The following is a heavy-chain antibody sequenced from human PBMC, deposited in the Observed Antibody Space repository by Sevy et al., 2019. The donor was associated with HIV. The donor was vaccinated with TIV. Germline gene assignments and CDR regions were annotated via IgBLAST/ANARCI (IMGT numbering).Heavy chain of an antibody. CDR3: ARTVEMATIYYFDY. J-gene: IGHJ4*02. D-gene: IGHD5-12*01. V-gene: IGHV4-38-2*01. CDR2: IYHSGST. CDR1: GYSISSGYY. Sequence: SETLSLTCAVSGYSISSGYYWGWIRQPPGKGLEWIGSIYHSGSTYYNPSLKSRVTISVDTSKNQFSLKLSSVTAADTAVYDCARTVEMATIYYFDYWGQRTLVTVSS.